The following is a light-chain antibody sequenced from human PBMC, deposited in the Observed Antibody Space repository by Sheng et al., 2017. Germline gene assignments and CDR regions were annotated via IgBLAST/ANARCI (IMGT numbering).Light chain of an antibody. CDR2: DDS. CDR1: NLGDKG. CDR3: QVFDSATDHVV. V-gene: IGLV3-21*03. Sequence: SYVLTQAPSVSVAPGKTARITCEGNNLGDKGVHWYQQKPGQAPLLVLYDDSERPSGIPERFSGSNSGNTATLTISRVEAGDEADYYCQVFDSATDHVVFGGGTKLTVL. J-gene: IGLJ2*01.